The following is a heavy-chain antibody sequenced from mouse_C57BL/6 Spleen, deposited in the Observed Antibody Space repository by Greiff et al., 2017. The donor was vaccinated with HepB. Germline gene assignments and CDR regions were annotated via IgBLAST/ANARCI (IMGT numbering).Heavy chain of an antibody. CDR3: ASYVGYYFDY. V-gene: IGHV1-82*01. CDR1: GYAFSSSW. J-gene: IGHJ2*01. D-gene: IGHD1-1*01. Sequence: VKLQESGPELVKPGASVKISCKASGYAFSSSWMNWVKQRPGKGLEWIGRIYPGDGDTNYNGKFKGKATLTADKSSSTAYMQLSSLTSEDSAVYFCASYVGYYFDYWGQGTTLTVSS. CDR2: IYPGDGDT.